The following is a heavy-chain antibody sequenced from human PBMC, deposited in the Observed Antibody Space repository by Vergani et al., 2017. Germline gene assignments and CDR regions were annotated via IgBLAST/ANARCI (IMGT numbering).Heavy chain of an antibody. Sequence: QVQLVQSGAEVKKPGASVKVSCKVSGYTLTELSMHWVRQAPGKGLEWMGGFDPEDGETIYAQKFQGRVTITADESTSTAYMELSSLRSEDTAVYYCARSNRDLTNWGQGTLVTVSS. J-gene: IGHJ4*02. CDR2: FDPEDGET. D-gene: IGHD1-14*01. V-gene: IGHV1-24*01. CDR1: GYTLTELS. CDR3: ARSNRDLTN.